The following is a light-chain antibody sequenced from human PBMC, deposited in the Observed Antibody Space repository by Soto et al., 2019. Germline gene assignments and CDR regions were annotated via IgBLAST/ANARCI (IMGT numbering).Light chain of an antibody. CDR2: KAS. CDR3: QQYMNRWT. Sequence: DIQMTQSPSTLSASVGDRVTITCRASQSISTWLAWYQQKPGKAPKLLIYKASSLESGVPSRFSGSGSGTEFTLTISSLQPDDSATYYCQQYMNRWTFGQGTKVDIK. J-gene: IGKJ1*01. CDR1: QSISTW. V-gene: IGKV1-5*03.